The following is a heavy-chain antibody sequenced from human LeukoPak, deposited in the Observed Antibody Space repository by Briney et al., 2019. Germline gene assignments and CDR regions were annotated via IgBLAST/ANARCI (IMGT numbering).Heavy chain of an antibody. D-gene: IGHD6-19*01. J-gene: IGHJ4*02. CDR2: ISAYNGNT. Sequence: ASVKVSCKASGYTFTSYGISWVRQAPGQGLEWMGWISAYNGNTNYAQKFQGRVTMTRDMSTSTVYMELSSLRSEDTAVYYCATGIAVANTIDYWGQGTLVTVSS. CDR1: GYTFTSYG. V-gene: IGHV1-18*01. CDR3: ATGIAVANTIDY.